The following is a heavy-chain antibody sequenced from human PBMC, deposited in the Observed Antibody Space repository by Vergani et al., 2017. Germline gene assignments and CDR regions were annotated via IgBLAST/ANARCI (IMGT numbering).Heavy chain of an antibody. D-gene: IGHD6-6*01. Sequence: QVQLQESGPGLVKPSETLSLTCTVSGGSISSYYWSWIRQPPWKGLEWIGYIYYSGSTNYNPSLKSRVTISVDTSKNQFSLKLSSVTAADTAVYYCARWGLAARPFPTLDWGQGTLVTVSS. V-gene: IGHV4-59*01. CDR2: IYYSGST. CDR3: ARWGLAARPFPTLD. J-gene: IGHJ4*02. CDR1: GGSISSYY.